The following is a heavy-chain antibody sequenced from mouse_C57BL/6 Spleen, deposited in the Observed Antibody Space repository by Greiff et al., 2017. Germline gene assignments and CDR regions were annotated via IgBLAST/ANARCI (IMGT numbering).Heavy chain of an antibody. Sequence: VQLQQSGAELVKPGASVKISCKASGYAFSSYWMNWVKQRPGKGLEWSGQIYPGDGDTNYNGKFKGKATLTSDKSTSTAYMQLSSLTAEDSAVYFCERRSLLPFAYWGQGTLVTVSA. CDR3: ERRSLLPFAY. CDR1: GYAFSSYW. V-gene: IGHV1-80*01. J-gene: IGHJ3*01. CDR2: IYPGDGDT. D-gene: IGHD2-1*01.